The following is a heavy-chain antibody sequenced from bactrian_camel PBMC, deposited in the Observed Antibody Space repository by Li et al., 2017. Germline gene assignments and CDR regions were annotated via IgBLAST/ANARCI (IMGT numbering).Heavy chain of an antibody. V-gene: IGHV3-3*01. CDR3: ATDRSKSWYSALFDH. CDR1: GRQYRPYC. J-gene: IGHJ4*01. Sequence: HVQLVESGGGSVQSGGSLRLSCVASGRQYRPYCMGWFRQAPGKSREEVGCVDWTSGATFMAGSMKGRFTISRDNAKNILYLQMNSLKPDDTGMYYCATDRSKSWYSALFDHWGQGTQVTVS. D-gene: IGHD6*01. CDR2: VDWTSGAT.